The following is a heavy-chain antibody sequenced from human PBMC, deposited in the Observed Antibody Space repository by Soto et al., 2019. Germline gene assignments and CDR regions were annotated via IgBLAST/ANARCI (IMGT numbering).Heavy chain of an antibody. CDR3: ARESSRIPRYYYYGMDV. CDR2: ISAYNGNT. J-gene: IGHJ6*02. CDR1: GYTFTSYG. D-gene: IGHD5-18*01. Sequence: QVQLVQSGAEVKKPGASVKVSCKASGYTFTSYGISWVRQAPGQGLEWMGWISAYNGNTNYAQKLQGRVTMTTDTSTCTAYMELRSLISDDTAVYYCARESSRIPRYYYYGMDVWGQGTTVTVS. V-gene: IGHV1-18*01.